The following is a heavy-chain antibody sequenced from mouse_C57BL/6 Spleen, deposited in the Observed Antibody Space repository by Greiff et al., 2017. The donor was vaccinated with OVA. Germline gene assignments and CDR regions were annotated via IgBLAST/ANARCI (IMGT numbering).Heavy chain of an antibody. CDR1: GYAFSSYW. Sequence: EVQLQQSGAELVKPGASVKISCTASGYAFSSYWMNWVKQSPGQSLEWIGDINPTNGCTSYNQKFKGKATLTVDKSSSTAYMELRSLTSEDSAVYYCARGTVVPYWYFEVWGTGTSVTVSS. J-gene: IGHJ1*03. CDR2: INPTNGCT. V-gene: IGHV1-26*01. D-gene: IGHD1-1*01. CDR3: ARGTVVPYWYFEV.